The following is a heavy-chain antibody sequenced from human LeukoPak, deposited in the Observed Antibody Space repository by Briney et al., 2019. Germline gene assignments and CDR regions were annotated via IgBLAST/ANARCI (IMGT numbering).Heavy chain of an antibody. CDR2: INPNSGGT. J-gene: IGHJ4*02. Sequence: ASVKVSCKASGYTFTGYYMHWVRQAPGQGLEWMGWINPNSGGTNYAQKFQGRVTMTRDTSISTAYMELSRLRSDDTAVYYCARLDTAMAQNDYWGQGTLVTVSS. D-gene: IGHD5-18*01. CDR1: GYTFTGYY. CDR3: ARLDTAMAQNDY. V-gene: IGHV1-2*02.